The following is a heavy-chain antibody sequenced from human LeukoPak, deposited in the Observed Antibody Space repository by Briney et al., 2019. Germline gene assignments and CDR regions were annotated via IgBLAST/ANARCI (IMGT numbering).Heavy chain of an antibody. Sequence: PGKSLRLSCEASGFTFNTYGMHCVRQAPGKGLEWVAVMRSDGSDIYYADSVKGRFTISRDNSKNTLYLQMNSLRAEDTAVYYCARDQSPKWGSGERYFDYWGQGTLVTVSS. J-gene: IGHJ4*02. V-gene: IGHV3-33*01. CDR3: ARDQSPKWGSGERYFDY. CDR2: MRSDGSDI. CDR1: GFTFNTYG. D-gene: IGHD7-27*01.